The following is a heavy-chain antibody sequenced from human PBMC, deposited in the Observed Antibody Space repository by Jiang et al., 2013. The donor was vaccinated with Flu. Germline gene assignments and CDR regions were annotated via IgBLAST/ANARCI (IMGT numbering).Heavy chain of an antibody. Sequence: LGRVTMTRNTSISTAYMELSSLRSEDTAVYYCARGRYDFWSGRWFDPWGQGTLVTVSS. V-gene: IGHV1-8*01. CDR3: ARGRYDFWSGRWFDP. J-gene: IGHJ5*02. D-gene: IGHD3-3*01.